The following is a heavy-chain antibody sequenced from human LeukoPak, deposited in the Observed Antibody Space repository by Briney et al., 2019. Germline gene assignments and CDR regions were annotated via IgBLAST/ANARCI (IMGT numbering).Heavy chain of an antibody. D-gene: IGHD3-10*01. Sequence: PSETLSLTCTVSGGSISSYYWSWIRQPAGKGLEWIGRIYTSGSTNYNPSLKSRVTMSVDTSKNQFSLKLSSVTAADTAVYYCARDQRGRLLWFGELWVGFDPWGQGTLVTVSS. V-gene: IGHV4-4*07. J-gene: IGHJ5*02. CDR2: IYTSGST. CDR3: ARDQRGRLLWFGELWVGFDP. CDR1: GGSISSYY.